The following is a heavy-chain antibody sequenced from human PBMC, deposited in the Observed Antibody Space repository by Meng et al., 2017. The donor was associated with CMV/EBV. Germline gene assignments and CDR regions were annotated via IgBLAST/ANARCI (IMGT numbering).Heavy chain of an antibody. CDR3: ARYPFGSHVYDGSGYGMDV. V-gene: IGHV3-7*01. D-gene: IGHD3-22*01. Sequence: GESLKISCAASGFTFSSYWMSWVRQAPGKGLEWVANIKQDGSEKYYVDSVKGRFTISRDNAKNSLYLQMNSLRAEDTAVYYCARYPFGSHVYDGSGYGMDVWGQGTTVTVSS. CDR2: IKQDGSEK. J-gene: IGHJ6*02. CDR1: GFTFSSYW.